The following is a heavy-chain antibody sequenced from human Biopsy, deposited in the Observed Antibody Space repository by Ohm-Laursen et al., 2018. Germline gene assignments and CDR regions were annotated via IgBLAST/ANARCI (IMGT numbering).Heavy chain of an antibody. J-gene: IGHJ4*02. CDR1: AGTFNSYA. V-gene: IGHV1-69*04. Sequence: SSVKVSCKVAAGTFNSYAISWVRQAPGQGLEWMGRIIPILHVPTYAQSFQGRVTISADKSTSTAYMELSGLRSEDTAVYYCASLEDRTFDKWGQGTLVTVSS. CDR3: ASLEDRTFDK. CDR2: IIPILHVP.